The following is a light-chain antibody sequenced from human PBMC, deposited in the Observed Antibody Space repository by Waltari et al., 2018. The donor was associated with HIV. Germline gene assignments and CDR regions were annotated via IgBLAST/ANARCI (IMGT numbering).Light chain of an antibody. J-gene: IGLJ3*02. CDR3: GTWDSRLSARV. V-gene: IGLV1-51*01. CDR1: SSNIGNNY. Sequence: QSVLTQPPSVSAAPGQKVTISCSGSSSNIGNNYVSWYQQLPGTASKLLIYDNNKRPSGIPDRFSASKSGTSATLGITGLQTGDEADYYCGTWDSRLSARVFGGGTKLTVL. CDR2: DNN.